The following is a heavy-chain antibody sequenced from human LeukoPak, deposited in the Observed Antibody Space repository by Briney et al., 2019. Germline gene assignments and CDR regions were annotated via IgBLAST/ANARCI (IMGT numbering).Heavy chain of an antibody. CDR3: ARRQAAGTNFDY. Sequence: GSLRLSCAASGFTFSSYWMHWVRQAPGKGLVWVSRINSDGRSTNYADSVKGRFTISRDNAKKTLYLQMNSLRVEDTAVYYCARRQAAGTNFDYWGQGTLVTVSS. J-gene: IGHJ4*02. CDR1: GFTFSSYW. D-gene: IGHD6-13*01. V-gene: IGHV3-74*01. CDR2: INSDGRST.